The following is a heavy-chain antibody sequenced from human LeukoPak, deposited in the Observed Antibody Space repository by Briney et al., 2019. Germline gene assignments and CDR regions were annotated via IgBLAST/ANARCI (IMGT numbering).Heavy chain of an antibody. D-gene: IGHD3-22*01. V-gene: IGHV3-21*01. CDR1: GFTFSGYS. Sequence: PGGSLRLSCTASGFTFSGYSMNWIRQAPGKGLEWVSSFGTRSTSIYHAGSVKGRFAISRDNAKNSLYLQMNSLRAEDTALYYCAREVSEGFDFWGQEPWSPSPQ. J-gene: IGHJ4*01. CDR2: FGTRSTSI. CDR3: AREVSEGFDF.